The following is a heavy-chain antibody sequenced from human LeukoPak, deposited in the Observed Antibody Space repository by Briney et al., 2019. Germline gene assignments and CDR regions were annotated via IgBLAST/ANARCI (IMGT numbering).Heavy chain of an antibody. J-gene: IGHJ4*02. Sequence: GGSLRLSCAASGFTFSSYAMSWVRQAPGKGLEWVSAISGSGGTTYYADSVKGRFTISRDNSKNTLYLQMNSLRAEDTAVYYCAKDGLGGHCTNGVCYRPSDYWGQGTLVTVSS. CDR3: AKDGLGGHCTNGVCYRPSDY. CDR2: ISGSGGTT. D-gene: IGHD2-8*01. V-gene: IGHV3-23*01. CDR1: GFTFSSYA.